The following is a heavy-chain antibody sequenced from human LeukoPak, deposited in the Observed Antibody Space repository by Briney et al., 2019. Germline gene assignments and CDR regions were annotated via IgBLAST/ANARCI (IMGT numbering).Heavy chain of an antibody. Sequence: SETLSLTCTVSGGSITGYYWSWIRQPPGKGLEWIGYIYYSGSTDYNPSLKSRVTISVDTSKNQFSLRVRSVTAADTAVYYCARDRGAAGFDPWGQGTLVTVSS. CDR2: IYYSGST. J-gene: IGHJ5*02. CDR1: GGSITGYY. D-gene: IGHD1-26*01. CDR3: ARDRGAAGFDP. V-gene: IGHV4-59*01.